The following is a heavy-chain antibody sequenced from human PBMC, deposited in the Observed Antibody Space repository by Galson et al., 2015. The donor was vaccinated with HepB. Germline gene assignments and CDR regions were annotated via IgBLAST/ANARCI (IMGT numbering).Heavy chain of an antibody. D-gene: IGHD6-13*01. CDR2: IYSSGST. CDR3: ARGVSPYSSGWYRFDP. CDR1: GFTVRSNY. J-gene: IGHJ5*02. Sequence: SLRLSCAASGFTVRSNYMSWVRQAPGKGLEWVSVIYSSGSTYYADSVKGRFTISRDNSKNTLNLQMNSLRAEDSAVYYCARGVSPYSSGWYRFDPWGQGTLVTVSS. V-gene: IGHV3-66*01.